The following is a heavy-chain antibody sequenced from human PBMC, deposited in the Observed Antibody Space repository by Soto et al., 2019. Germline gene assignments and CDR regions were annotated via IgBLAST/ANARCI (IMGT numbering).Heavy chain of an antibody. CDR1: GYTFTSYA. Sequence: ASVKVSCKASGYTFTSYAMHWVRQAPGQRLERMGWINAGNGNTKYSQKFQGRVTMTKDTSTDTAYMELSSLRSEDTAVYYCATNLPGITIFGVVIPQHYYYYYGMDVWGQGTTVTVSS. V-gene: IGHV1-3*01. D-gene: IGHD3-3*01. CDR3: ATNLPGITIFGVVIPQHYYYYYGMDV. CDR2: INAGNGNT. J-gene: IGHJ6*02.